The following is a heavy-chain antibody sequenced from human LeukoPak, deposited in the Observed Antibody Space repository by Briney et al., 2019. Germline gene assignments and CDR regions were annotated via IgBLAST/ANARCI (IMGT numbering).Heavy chain of an antibody. CDR1: GYTFTGYY. V-gene: IGHV1-2*02. J-gene: IGHJ4*02. Sequence: ASVKVSCKASGYTFTGYYMHWVRQAPGQGLEWMGWINPNSGGTNYAQKFQGRVTMTRDTSISTAYMELSRLRSDDTAVYYCARLDSGITVTTNYWGQGTLVTVSS. CDR2: INPNSGGT. CDR3: ARLDSGITVTTNY. D-gene: IGHD4-17*01.